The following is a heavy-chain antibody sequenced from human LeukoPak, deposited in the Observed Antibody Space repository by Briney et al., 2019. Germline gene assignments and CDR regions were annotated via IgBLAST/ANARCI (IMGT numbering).Heavy chain of an antibody. V-gene: IGHV3-23*01. D-gene: IGHD4-17*01. CDR3: AKHTVGDGDYGGYFDY. Sequence: GGSLRLSCAASGFTFSNAWMSWVRQAPGKGLEWVSAISGSGGSTYYADSVKGRFTISRDNSKNTLYLQMNSLRAEDTAVYYCAKHTVGDGDYGGYFDYWGQGTLVTVSS. CDR2: ISGSGGST. CDR1: GFTFSNAW. J-gene: IGHJ4*02.